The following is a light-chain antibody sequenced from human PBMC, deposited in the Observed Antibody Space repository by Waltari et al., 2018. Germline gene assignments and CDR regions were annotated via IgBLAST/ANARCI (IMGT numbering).Light chain of an antibody. CDR1: HSVGNA. V-gene: IGKV3-15*01. J-gene: IGKJ1*01. Sequence: EIVMAQSPATLSVSPGERATLSCRASHSVGNALAWYQQKPGQGPRLLIYDASTRAADIPARFSGSGSGTEFTLTISSMQSEDFALYYCQQYNNWPPWTFGQGTKVEIK. CDR3: QQYNNWPPWT. CDR2: DAS.